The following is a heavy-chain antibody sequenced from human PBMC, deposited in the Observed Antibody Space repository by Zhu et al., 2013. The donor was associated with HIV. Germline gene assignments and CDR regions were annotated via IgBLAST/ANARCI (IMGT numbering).Heavy chain of an antibody. D-gene: IGHD3-3*01. V-gene: IGHV1-2*02. CDR3: AVIRYYDVWSGYRGNFDY. CDR1: GYTFTDYY. CDR2: INPNSGGT. J-gene: IGHJ4*02. Sequence: QVQLVQSGAEVKKPGASVKVSCKTSGYTFTDYYIHWVRQAPGQGLEWMGWINPNSGGTKYAQKFQGRVTMTRDTSINTAYMELSRLRSDDTAVYYCAVIRYYDVWSGYRGNFDYWGQGTLVTVTS.